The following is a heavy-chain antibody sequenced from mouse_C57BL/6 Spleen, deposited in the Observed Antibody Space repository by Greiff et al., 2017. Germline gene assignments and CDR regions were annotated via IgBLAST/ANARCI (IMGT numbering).Heavy chain of an antibody. CDR1: GYAFSSYW. Sequence: QVQLQQSGAELVKPGASVKISCKASGYAFSSYWMNWVKQRPGKGLEWIGQIYPGDGDTNYNGKFKGKATLTADKSSSTAYMQLSSLTSEDSAVYFCARWYTENYFDYWGQGTTLTVSS. CDR3: ARWYTENYFDY. D-gene: IGHD1-1*02. CDR2: IYPGDGDT. V-gene: IGHV1-80*01. J-gene: IGHJ2*01.